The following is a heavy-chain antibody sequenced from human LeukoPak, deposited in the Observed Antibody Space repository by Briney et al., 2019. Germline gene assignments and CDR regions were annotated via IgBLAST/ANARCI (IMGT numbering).Heavy chain of an antibody. D-gene: IGHD2-21*02. CDR1: GFTFSVYY. V-gene: IGHV3-11*05. CDR2: ISSSSYT. Sequence: PGGSLTLSCAAYGFTFSVYYMRWSRQAPGKGLGVSYISSSSYTNYADSVKGRFTISRDNAKNSLYLQMNSLRAEDTAVYYCARDRRAVVTESDDAFYTCGEGATVSVSS. CDR3: ARDRRAVVTESDDAFYT. J-gene: IGHJ3*02.